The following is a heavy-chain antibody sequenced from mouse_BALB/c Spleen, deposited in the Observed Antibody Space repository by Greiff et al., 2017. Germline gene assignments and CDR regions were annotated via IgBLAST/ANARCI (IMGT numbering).Heavy chain of an antibody. J-gene: IGHJ4*01. Sequence: EVQLVESGGGLVKPGGSLKLSCAASGFTFSSYAMSWVRQTPEKRLEWVATISSGGSYTYYPDSVKGRFTISRDNAKNTLYLQMSSLRSEDTAMYYCASSLLRYYYAMDYWGQGTSVTVSS. CDR3: ASSLLRYYYAMDY. D-gene: IGHD1-2*01. CDR1: GFTFSSYA. CDR2: ISSGGSYT. V-gene: IGHV5-9-3*01.